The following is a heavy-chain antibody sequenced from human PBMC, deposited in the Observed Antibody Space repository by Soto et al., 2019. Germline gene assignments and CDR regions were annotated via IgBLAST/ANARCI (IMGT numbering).Heavy chain of an antibody. V-gene: IGHV3-23*01. CDR3: ANYHGGLVIRVY. Sequence: HPGGSLRLSCAASGFTFSSYAMSWVRQAPGKGLEWVSAISGSGGSTYYADSVKGRFTISRDNSKNTLYLQMNSLRAEDTAVYYCANYHGGLVIRVYWGQGTMGTVSA. CDR1: GFTFSSYA. CDR2: ISGSGGST. J-gene: IGHJ4*02. D-gene: IGHD3-10*01.